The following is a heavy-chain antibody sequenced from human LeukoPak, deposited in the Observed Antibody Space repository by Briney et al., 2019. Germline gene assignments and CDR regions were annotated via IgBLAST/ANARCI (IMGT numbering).Heavy chain of an antibody. Sequence: GASVKVSCKASGYSFTTYGISWVRQVPGQGLEWMGWISPENGNTNYAQKLQGRVTMTTDTSTSTAYMELRSLTYDDSAVYYCATDSYDSSGYYHAFDCWGQGTLVTVSS. D-gene: IGHD3-22*01. V-gene: IGHV1-18*01. J-gene: IGHJ4*02. CDR2: ISPENGNT. CDR1: GYSFTTYG. CDR3: ATDSYDSSGYYHAFDC.